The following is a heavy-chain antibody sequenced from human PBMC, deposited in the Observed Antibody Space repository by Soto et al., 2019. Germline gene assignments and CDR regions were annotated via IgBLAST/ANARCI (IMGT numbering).Heavy chain of an antibody. CDR1: GGSFSGYY. CDR2: INHSGST. CDR3: ASHWGDYGDPVDY. Sequence: QVQLQQWGAGLLKPSETLSLTCAVYGGSFSGYYWSWIRQPPGKGLEWIGEINHSGSTNYNPSLKSRVTISVDTSKNQFSLKLSSVTAADTAMYYCASHWGDYGDPVDYWGQGTLVTVSS. V-gene: IGHV4-34*01. D-gene: IGHD4-17*01. J-gene: IGHJ4*02.